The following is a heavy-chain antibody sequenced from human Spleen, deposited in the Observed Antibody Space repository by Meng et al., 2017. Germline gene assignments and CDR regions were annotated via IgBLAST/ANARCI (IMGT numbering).Heavy chain of an antibody. CDR2: ISYDGSNK. J-gene: IGHJ4*02. CDR3: ARGSTYGSGSFYRVDY. CDR1: GFTFSSYA. V-gene: IGHV3-30*04. Sequence: SCAASGFTFSSYAMHWVRQAPGKGLEWVAVISYDGSNKYYADSVKGRFTISRDNSKNTLYLQMNSLRAEDTAVYYCARGSTYGSGSFYRVDYWGQGTLVTVSS. D-gene: IGHD3-10*01.